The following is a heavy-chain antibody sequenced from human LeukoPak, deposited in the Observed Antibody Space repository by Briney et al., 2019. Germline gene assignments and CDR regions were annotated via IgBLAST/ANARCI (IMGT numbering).Heavy chain of an antibody. CDR3: ARDGGYSGYDFDY. CDR2: IYSGGST. V-gene: IGHV3-53*01. Sequence: GGSLRLSCAASGFTVSSNYMSWVRQAPGKGLEWVSVIYSGGSTYYADSVKGRFTISRDNSKNTLYLQMNSLRAEDTAVYYCARDGGYSGYDFDYWGQGTQVTVSS. CDR1: GFTVSSNY. D-gene: IGHD5-12*01. J-gene: IGHJ4*02.